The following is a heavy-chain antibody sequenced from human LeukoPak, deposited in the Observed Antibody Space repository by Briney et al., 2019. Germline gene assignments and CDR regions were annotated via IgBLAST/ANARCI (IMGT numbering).Heavy chain of an antibody. J-gene: IGHJ3*02. Sequence: VASVKVSCKASGYTFTGYYMHWVRQAPGQGLEWMGWINPNSGGTNYAQKFQGRVTMTRDTSISIAYMELSRLRSDDTAVYYCARVRSWYVDAFDIWGQGTMVTVSS. CDR1: GYTFTGYY. CDR2: INPNSGGT. CDR3: ARVRSWYVDAFDI. V-gene: IGHV1-2*02. D-gene: IGHD6-13*01.